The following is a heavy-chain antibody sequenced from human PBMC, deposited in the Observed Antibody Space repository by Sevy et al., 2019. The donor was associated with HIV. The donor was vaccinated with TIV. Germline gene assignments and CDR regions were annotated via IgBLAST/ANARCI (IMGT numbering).Heavy chain of an antibody. CDR2: ISWSSGNI. CDR1: GFTFDDYT. CDR3: VKDRSGSYSFDY. D-gene: IGHD1-26*01. V-gene: IGHV3-9*01. Sequence: GGSLRLSCAASGFTFDDYTMNWVRQAPGKGLEWVSGISWSSGNIAYAASVEGPFTISRDNAKNSLYLQMNSLRVEDTALCYCVKDRSGSYSFDYWGQGTLVTVSS. J-gene: IGHJ4*02.